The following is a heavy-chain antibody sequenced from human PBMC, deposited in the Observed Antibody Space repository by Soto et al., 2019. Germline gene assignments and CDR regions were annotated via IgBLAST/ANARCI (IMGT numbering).Heavy chain of an antibody. Sequence: PGGSLRHSCAASGFSISDYGMEWVRQAPGKGLEWVALISYDGSNTYYADSVKGRFTISRDNSKDTLFLQMTGLRREDTAVYYCAKGAGDRLSLGMDVWGQGTTVTVSS. CDR1: GFSISDYG. CDR3: AKGAGDRLSLGMDV. D-gene: IGHD1-26*01. CDR2: ISYDGSNT. V-gene: IGHV3-30*18. J-gene: IGHJ6*02.